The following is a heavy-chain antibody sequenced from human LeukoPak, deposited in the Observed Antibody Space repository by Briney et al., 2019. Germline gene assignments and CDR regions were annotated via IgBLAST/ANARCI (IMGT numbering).Heavy chain of an antibody. CDR3: AREGSDTAHYNWFDP. CDR1: GYTFTGYY. V-gene: IGHV1-2*02. CDR2: INPNSGDT. D-gene: IGHD5-18*01. Sequence: ASVKVSCKASGYTFTGYYMHWVRQAPGQGLEWMGWINPNSGDTNYAQKFQGRVTMTRDTSITTAYMELTSLRSDDTAVYYCAREGSDTAHYNWFDPWGQGTLVTVSS. J-gene: IGHJ5*02.